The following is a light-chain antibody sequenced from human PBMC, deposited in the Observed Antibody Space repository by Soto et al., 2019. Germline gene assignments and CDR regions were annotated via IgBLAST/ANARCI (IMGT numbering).Light chain of an antibody. CDR3: CSYAGGYTHAV. CDR2: DVS. J-gene: IGLJ2*01. CDR1: SSDVGTYNY. Sequence: QSALTQPRSVSGPPGQSVSISWSGTSSDVGTYNYVSWYQQHPGKAPKLMIYDVSKRPSGVPDRFSGSKSGNTASLTISGLQAEDEADYYCCSYAGGYTHAVFGGGTQLTDL. V-gene: IGLV2-11*01.